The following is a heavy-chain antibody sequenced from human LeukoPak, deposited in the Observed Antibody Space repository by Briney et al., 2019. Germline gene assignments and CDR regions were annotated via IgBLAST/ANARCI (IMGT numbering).Heavy chain of an antibody. V-gene: IGHV4-34*01. CDR3: ARHQGFASGWFDY. J-gene: IGHJ4*02. D-gene: IGHD6-19*01. Sequence: SETLSLTCAVSGGSFSGYYWSWIRQPPGKGLEWIWEINHSGTTNYNPSLKSRVTISVDTSKNQFTLKLSSVTAADTAVYYCARHQGFASGWFDYWGQGTLVTVSS. CDR2: INHSGTT. CDR1: GGSFSGYY.